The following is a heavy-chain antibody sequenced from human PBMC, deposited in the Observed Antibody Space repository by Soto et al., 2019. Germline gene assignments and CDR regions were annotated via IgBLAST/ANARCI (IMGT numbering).Heavy chain of an antibody. CDR3: AKDRVESLVVVAAMAPDY. CDR2: ISYDGSNK. D-gene: IGHD2-15*01. Sequence: LRLSCAASGFTFSSYGMHWVRQAPGKGLEWVAVISYDGSNKYYADSVKGRFTISRDNSKNTLYLQMNSLRAEDTAVYYCAKDRVESLVVVAAMAPDYWGQGTLVTVSS. CDR1: GFTFSSYG. J-gene: IGHJ4*02. V-gene: IGHV3-30*18.